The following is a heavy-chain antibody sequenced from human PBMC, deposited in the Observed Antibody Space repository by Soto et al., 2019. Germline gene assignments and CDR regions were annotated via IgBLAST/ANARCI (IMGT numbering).Heavy chain of an antibody. CDR2: ISGSGGST. CDR3: AKEQGIAVAGTFYFQH. J-gene: IGHJ1*01. D-gene: IGHD6-19*01. Sequence: AISGSGGSTYYADFVKGRFISSRDNSKNTLYLQMKSLRAEDTAVYYCAKEQGIAVAGTFYFQHWGQGT. V-gene: IGHV3-23*01.